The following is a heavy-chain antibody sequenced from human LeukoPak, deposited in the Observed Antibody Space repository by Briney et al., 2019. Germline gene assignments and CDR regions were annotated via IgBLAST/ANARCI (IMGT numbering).Heavy chain of an antibody. Sequence: GESLKISCKSSGYTFSNYWIGWVRQMPGKGLEWMGIIYPGDSDTRYSPSFQGQVTISADKSISTAYLQWSSLKASDTAMYYCAVTLYGDLDYWGQGTLVTVSS. CDR2: IYPGDSDT. J-gene: IGHJ4*02. CDR3: AVTLYGDLDY. D-gene: IGHD4-17*01. V-gene: IGHV5-51*01. CDR1: GYTFSNYW.